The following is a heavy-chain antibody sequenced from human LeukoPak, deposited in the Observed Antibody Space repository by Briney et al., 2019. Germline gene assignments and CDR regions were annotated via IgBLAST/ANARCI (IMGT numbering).Heavy chain of an antibody. CDR2: ISGGSAYT. Sequence: GGSLRLSCAASGFIFSDFYMAWIRQAPGKGLEWASYISGGSAYTNYADSVKGRFTISRDNAKNSLYLQMDSLRVEDTAVYYCARDQRFGELPPDYYYGMDVWGQGTTVTVSS. J-gene: IGHJ6*02. CDR3: ARDQRFGELPPDYYYGMDV. CDR1: GFIFSDFY. D-gene: IGHD3-10*01. V-gene: IGHV3-11*05.